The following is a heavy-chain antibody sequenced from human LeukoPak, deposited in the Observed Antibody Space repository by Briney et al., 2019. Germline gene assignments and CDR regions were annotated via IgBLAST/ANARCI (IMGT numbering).Heavy chain of an antibody. V-gene: IGHV4-39*01. Sequence: SETLSLTCTVSGGSINRYYWGWIRQPPGKGLEWIGSIYYSGSTYYKPSLKSRVTMSVDTSKNQFSLKLSSVTAADTAVYYCARPQRYSNYALDYWGQGTLVTVSS. CDR1: GGSINRYY. J-gene: IGHJ4*02. CDR3: ARPQRYSNYALDY. CDR2: IYYSGST. D-gene: IGHD4-11*01.